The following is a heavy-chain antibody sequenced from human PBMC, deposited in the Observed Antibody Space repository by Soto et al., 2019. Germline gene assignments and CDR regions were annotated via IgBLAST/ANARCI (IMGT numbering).Heavy chain of an antibody. J-gene: IGHJ1*01. Sequence: GHPSETLSLTCAVSGGSISSGGYSWSWIRQPPGKGLEWIGYIYHSGSTYYNPSLKSRVTISVDRSKNQFSLKLSSVTAADTAVYYCARGRAHYDYVWGSYRLEYFQHWGQGTQVTVSS. D-gene: IGHD3-16*02. CDR3: ARGRAHYDYVWGSYRLEYFQH. CDR2: IYHSGST. CDR1: GGSISSGGYS. V-gene: IGHV4-30-2*01.